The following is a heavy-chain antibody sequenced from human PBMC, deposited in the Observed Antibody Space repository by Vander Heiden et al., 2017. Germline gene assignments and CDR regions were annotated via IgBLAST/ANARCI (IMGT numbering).Heavy chain of an antibody. Sequence: EVQLVESGGGLVQPGRSLRLSCAASGFTFDDYAMHWVRQGPGKGLEWVSGISWNSGSIGYADSVKGRFTISRDNAKNSLYLQMNSLRAEDTALYYCAKDAVAGTGPRYFDYWGQGTLVTVSS. J-gene: IGHJ4*02. CDR2: ISWNSGSI. CDR1: GFTFDDYA. CDR3: AKDAVAGTGPRYFDY. D-gene: IGHD6-19*01. V-gene: IGHV3-9*01.